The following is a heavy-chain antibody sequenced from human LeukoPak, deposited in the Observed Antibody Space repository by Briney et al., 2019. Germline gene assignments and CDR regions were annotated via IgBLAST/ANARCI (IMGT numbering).Heavy chain of an antibody. D-gene: IGHD3-22*01. Sequence: SETLSLTCTVSGGSISSYYWSWIRQPAGKGLEWIGRIYTSGSTNYNPSLKSRVTMSVDTSKNQFSLKLSSVTAADTAVYYCARDNRDVTMIQNWFDPWGQGTLVTVSS. CDR2: IYTSGST. V-gene: IGHV4-4*07. J-gene: IGHJ5*02. CDR1: GGSISSYY. CDR3: ARDNRDVTMIQNWFDP.